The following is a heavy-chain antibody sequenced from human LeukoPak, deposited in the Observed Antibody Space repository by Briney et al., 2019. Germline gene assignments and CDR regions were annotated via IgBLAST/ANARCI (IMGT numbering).Heavy chain of an antibody. D-gene: IGHD2-2*01. CDR2: ISSSSSYI. Sequence: GGSLRLPCAASGFTFSSYSMNWVRQAPGKGLEWVSSISSSSSYIYYADSVKGRFTISRDNAKNSLYLQMNNLRAEDTAVYYCARERLYCSTTSCYLDIWGQGTMVTVSS. J-gene: IGHJ3*02. CDR3: ARERLYCSTTSCYLDI. V-gene: IGHV3-21*01. CDR1: GFTFSSYS.